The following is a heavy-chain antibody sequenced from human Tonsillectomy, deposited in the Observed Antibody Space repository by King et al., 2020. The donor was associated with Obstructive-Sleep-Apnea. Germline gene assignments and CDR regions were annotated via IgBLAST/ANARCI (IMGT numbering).Heavy chain of an antibody. Sequence: QLVQSGAEVKKPGESLTISCKASGYSFTSYWIGWVRQMPGKGLEWLGIIYPYDSDTRYSPSFQGHVTISADKSITTAYLQWSSLKASDTAIYYCARQITGTSWYFDYWGQGTLVTVSS. CDR1: GYSFTSYW. CDR2: IYPYDSDT. CDR3: ARQITGTSWYFDY. J-gene: IGHJ4*02. V-gene: IGHV5-51*01. D-gene: IGHD2-2*01.